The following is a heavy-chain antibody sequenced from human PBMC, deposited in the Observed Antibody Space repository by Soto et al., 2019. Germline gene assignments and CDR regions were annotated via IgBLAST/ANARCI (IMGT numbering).Heavy chain of an antibody. CDR2: LPYDGSHA. D-gene: IGHD6-19*01. J-gene: IGHJ6*02. CDR1: GFTFTVYA. CDR3: ARDRRDEVAGHYCYSMDV. V-gene: IGHV3-30-3*01. Sequence: QEQLVESGGGVVQPGGSQRLSCAASGFTFTVYAMHWVRQAPGKGLEWVAILPYDGSHAYYADSVKGRFTISRDDSKNRLYLEMNSLRGEDTAMYNGARDRRDEVAGHYCYSMDVWGQGTTVTVSS.